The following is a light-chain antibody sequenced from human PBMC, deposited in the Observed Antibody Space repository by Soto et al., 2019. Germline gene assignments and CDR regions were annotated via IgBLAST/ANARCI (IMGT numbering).Light chain of an antibody. CDR3: SSYTSSNTLI. Sequence: QSVLTQPASVSGSPGQSITISCTGTSSDVGGYNYVSWYQQHPGKAPKVMIFEVSRRPSGVSNRFSGSKAGDTAFLTISGLQAEDEADYYCSSYTSSNTLIFGTGTKVTVL. J-gene: IGLJ1*01. CDR2: EVS. CDR1: SSDVGGYNY. V-gene: IGLV2-14*01.